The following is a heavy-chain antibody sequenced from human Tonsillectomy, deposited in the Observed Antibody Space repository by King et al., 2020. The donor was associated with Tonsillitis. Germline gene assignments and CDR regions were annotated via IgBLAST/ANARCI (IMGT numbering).Heavy chain of an antibody. CDR2: ISSDGSNK. J-gene: IGHJ4*02. Sequence: VQLVESGGGVVQPGRSLRLSCAASGFTFSSYGMHWVRQAPGKGLEWVAVISSDGSNKYYADSVKGRFTISRDNSKNTLYLQMNSLRAEDTAVYYCAKDRLDSKYCGGGSCYSGGFDYWGEGSLGTVSS. D-gene: IGHD2-15*01. CDR1: GFTFSSYG. V-gene: IGHV3-30*18. CDR3: AKDRLDSKYCGGGSCYSGGFDY.